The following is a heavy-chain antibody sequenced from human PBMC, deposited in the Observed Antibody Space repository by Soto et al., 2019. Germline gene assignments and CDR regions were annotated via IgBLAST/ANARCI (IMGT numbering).Heavy chain of an antibody. D-gene: IGHD7-27*01. V-gene: IGHV4-34*01. CDR2: INHSGST. CDR1: GGAVRGYY. Sequence: LSLTCAVYGGAVRGYYGSWIRQPPGKGLEWIGEINHSGSTNYNPSLKSRVTISVDTSKNQFSLKLSSVTAADTAVYYCARGWGRIFDYWGQGTLVTVSS. J-gene: IGHJ4*02. CDR3: ARGWGRIFDY.